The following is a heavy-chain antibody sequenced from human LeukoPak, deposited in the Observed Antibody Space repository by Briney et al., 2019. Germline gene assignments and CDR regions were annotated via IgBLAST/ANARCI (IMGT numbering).Heavy chain of an antibody. J-gene: IGHJ6*03. Sequence: SETLSLTCTVSGGSISSSNYCWGWSRQPPGKGLEWIGTIYYSGSTYYNPSLKSRVTISVDPSKNQFSLRLSSVTAADTAVYYCASINGGTPFYYYMDVWGKGTTVTVSS. V-gene: IGHV4-39*01. D-gene: IGHD3-16*01. CDR3: ASINGGTPFYYYMDV. CDR1: GGSISSSNYC. CDR2: IYYSGST.